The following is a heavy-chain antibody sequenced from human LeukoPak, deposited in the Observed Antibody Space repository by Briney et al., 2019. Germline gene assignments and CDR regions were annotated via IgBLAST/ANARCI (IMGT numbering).Heavy chain of an antibody. V-gene: IGHV3-23*01. D-gene: IGHD3-10*01. CDR1: GYTFSSYA. J-gene: IGHJ4*02. CDR2: ISGSGGST. Sequence: GGFLRLSCAASGYTFSSYAMSWVRQAPGKGLEWVSAISGSGGSTYYADSVKGRFTISRDNSKNTLYLQMNSLRAEDTAVYYCAKDKAMVRGVPDYWGQGTLVTVSS. CDR3: AKDKAMVRGVPDY.